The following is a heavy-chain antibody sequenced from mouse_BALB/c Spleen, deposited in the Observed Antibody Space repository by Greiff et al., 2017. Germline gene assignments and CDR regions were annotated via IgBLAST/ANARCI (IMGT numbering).Heavy chain of an antibody. CDR2: ISSGGSYT. CDR1: GFTFSSYT. D-gene: IGHD3-3*01. J-gene: IGHJ4*01. Sequence: EVKVVESGGGLVKPGGSLKLSCAASGFTFSSYTMSWVRQTPEKRLEWVATISSGGSYTYYPDSVKGRFTISRDNAKNTLYLQMSSLKSEDTAMYYCTRDRWGTRAMDYWGQGTSVTVSS. V-gene: IGHV5-6-4*01. CDR3: TRDRWGTRAMDY.